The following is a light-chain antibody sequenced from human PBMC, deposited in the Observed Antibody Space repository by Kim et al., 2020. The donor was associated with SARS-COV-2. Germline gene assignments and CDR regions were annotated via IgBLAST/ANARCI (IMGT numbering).Light chain of an antibody. CDR2: DAS. V-gene: IGKV1D-13*01. J-gene: IGKJ2*01. CDR3: QQFNNLYT. Sequence: AIQFTQSPSSLSASVGDRVTITCRASQGISSALAWYQQKPGKVPNLLIYDASSLESGVPSRFSGSGSGTDFTLTISSMQPEDFATYYCQQFNNLYTFGQGTKLEI. CDR1: QGISSA.